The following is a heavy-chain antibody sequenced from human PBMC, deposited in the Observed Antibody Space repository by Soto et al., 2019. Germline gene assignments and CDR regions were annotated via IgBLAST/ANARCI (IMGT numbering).Heavy chain of an antibody. Sequence: GGSLRLSCAASGFTFSSYGMHWVRQAPGKGLEWVAVIWYDGSNKYYADSVKGRFTISRDNSKNTLYLQMNSLRAEDTAVYYCARDIVPRAFDIWGQGTMVTVSS. D-gene: IGHD2-15*01. CDR3: ARDIVPRAFDI. J-gene: IGHJ3*02. CDR2: IWYDGSNK. V-gene: IGHV3-33*01. CDR1: GFTFSSYG.